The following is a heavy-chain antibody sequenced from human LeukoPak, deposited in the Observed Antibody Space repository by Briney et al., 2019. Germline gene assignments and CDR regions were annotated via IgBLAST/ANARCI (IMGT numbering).Heavy chain of an antibody. CDR2: ISYDGSNK. CDR1: GFTFSSYA. J-gene: IGHJ4*02. CDR3: ARDPEDTSGYYLGGFDH. D-gene: IGHD3-22*01. Sequence: KAGGSLRLSCAASGFTFSSYAMHWVRQAPGKGLEWVAFISYDGSNKYYADSVKGRFTISRDNSKNTLYLQMNSLRAEDTAVYYCARDPEDTSGYYLGGFDHWGQGTLVTVSS. V-gene: IGHV3-30-3*01.